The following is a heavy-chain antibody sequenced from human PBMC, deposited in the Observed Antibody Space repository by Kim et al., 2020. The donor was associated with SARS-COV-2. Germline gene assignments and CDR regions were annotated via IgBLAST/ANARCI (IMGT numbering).Heavy chain of an antibody. CDR3: TIDPRTGGRRFDP. Sequence: GGSLRLSCAASGLTVNNAWMHWVRQAPGKGLEWIALITSETDGGSTDNAAPVKVRFTSARKGEEKKLYLQRSSLKIEDTAVYYCTIDPRTGGRRFDPWGQGTLVTVSS. J-gene: IGHJ5*02. D-gene: IGHD7-27*01. V-gene: IGHV3-15*01. CDR2: ITSETDGGST. CDR1: GLTVNNAW.